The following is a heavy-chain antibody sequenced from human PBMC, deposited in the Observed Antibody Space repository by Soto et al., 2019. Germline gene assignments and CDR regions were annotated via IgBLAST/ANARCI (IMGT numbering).Heavy chain of an antibody. D-gene: IGHD3-16*01. Sequence: QVQLVESGGGVVQPGRSLRLSCTASGFSFNTYAMHWVRQAPGKGPEWVAVIWHDGSDTYHADSVRGRFTISRDNSKNTLYLQMTSLSAEDTALYCCAREPRGPDYGMDVWGQGTTVTVSS. CDR3: AREPRGPDYGMDV. J-gene: IGHJ6*02. CDR2: IWHDGSDT. CDR1: GFSFNTYA. V-gene: IGHV3-33*01.